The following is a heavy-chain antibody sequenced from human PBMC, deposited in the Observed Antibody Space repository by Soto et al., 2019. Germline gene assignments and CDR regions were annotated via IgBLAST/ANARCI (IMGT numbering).Heavy chain of an antibody. J-gene: IGHJ4*02. Sequence: EVQLLESGGGLVQPGGSLRLSCAASGFTFSSYAMNWVRQAPGKGLAWVSAISSSGGSTYYADSVKGRFTISRDNSKNTLYLQMNTLTSEDTAVYYCAKASTWYPYFDYWGQGTLVTVSS. CDR2: ISSSGGST. CDR3: AKASTWYPYFDY. V-gene: IGHV3-23*01. CDR1: GFTFSSYA. D-gene: IGHD6-13*01.